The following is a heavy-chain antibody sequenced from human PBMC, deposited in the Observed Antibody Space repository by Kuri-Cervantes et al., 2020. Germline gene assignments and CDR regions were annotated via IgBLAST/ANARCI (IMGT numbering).Heavy chain of an antibody. Sequence: ASVKVSCKASGYSFIVYYIHWVRQAPGQGLEWMGWISAYNGDTNYAQKLQGRVTMTTDTSTSTAYMEVRSLRSDDTAVYYCARDGLYHYDYWGQGTLVTVSS. CDR3: ARDGLYHYDY. V-gene: IGHV1-18*04. J-gene: IGHJ4*02. CDR2: ISAYNGDT. D-gene: IGHD3-16*01. CDR1: GYSFIVYY.